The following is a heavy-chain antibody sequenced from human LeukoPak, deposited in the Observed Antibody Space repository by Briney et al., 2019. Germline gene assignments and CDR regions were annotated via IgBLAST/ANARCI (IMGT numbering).Heavy chain of an antibody. V-gene: IGHV3-11*01. CDR3: ASEYSSSWYAFDY. CDR2: ISSSGSAI. CDR1: GFTFSDYY. D-gene: IGHD6-13*01. J-gene: IGHJ4*02. Sequence: GGSLRLSCAASGFTFSDYYMSWIRQAPGKGLEGVSYISSSGSAIYYADSVKGRCTISRDNAKNSLYLQMNSLRAEDTAVYYCASEYSSSWYAFDYWGQGTLVTVSS.